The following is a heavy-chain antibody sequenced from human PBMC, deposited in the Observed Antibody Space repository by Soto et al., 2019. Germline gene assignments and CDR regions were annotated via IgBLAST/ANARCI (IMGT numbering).Heavy chain of an antibody. Sequence: QGQLVQSGAEVKKPGASVKVSCKASGYTFTRYGISWVRQAPGQGLEWMGWISVYNGDTKYAQKFQGRITMTIDTSKNTMYMEQRRLTSDEAAVYYWANNGQPPYYHYGMDAWGQGTPVTVSS. CDR3: ANNGQPPYYHYGMDA. CDR2: ISVYNGDT. D-gene: IGHD2-8*01. J-gene: IGHJ6*02. CDR1: GYTFTRYG. V-gene: IGHV1-18*01.